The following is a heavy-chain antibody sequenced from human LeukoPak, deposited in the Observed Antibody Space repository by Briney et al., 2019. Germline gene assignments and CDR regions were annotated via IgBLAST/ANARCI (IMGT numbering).Heavy chain of an antibody. D-gene: IGHD6-19*01. Sequence: GGSLRLSCAASGFTFGTYWMHWVRQAPGKGLVWVSRINGDGSSITYADSVKGRFTISRDNDKNTLYLQMNSLRVEDTAVYYCARALVVAGTGGFDPWGQGTLVTVSS. CDR2: INGDGSSI. CDR1: GFTFGTYW. CDR3: ARALVVAGTGGFDP. J-gene: IGHJ5*02. V-gene: IGHV3-74*03.